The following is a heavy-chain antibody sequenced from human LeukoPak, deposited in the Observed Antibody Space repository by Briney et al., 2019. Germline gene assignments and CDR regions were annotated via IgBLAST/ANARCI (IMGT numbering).Heavy chain of an antibody. CDR3: ARERVAAAGYYFDY. CDR1: GISFSNFW. Sequence: GGSLRLSCAVSGISFSNFWMSWVRQAPEKGLEWVAHIKQDGTKQHYVDSVKGRFTISRDNVESALYLQMTSLRVDDSAIYYCARERVAAAGYYFDYWGQGTLVTVSS. D-gene: IGHD6-13*01. J-gene: IGHJ4*02. CDR2: IKQDGTKQ. V-gene: IGHV3-7*01.